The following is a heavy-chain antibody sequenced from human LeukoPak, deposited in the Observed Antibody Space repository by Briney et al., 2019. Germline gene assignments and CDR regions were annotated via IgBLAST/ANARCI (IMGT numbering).Heavy chain of an antibody. V-gene: IGHV4-38-2*01. CDR2: IYHSGST. Sequence: SETLSLTCAVSGYSISSGYYWGWIRPPPGKGLEWIGSIYHSGSTYYNPSLKSRVTISVDTSKNQFSLKLSSATAADTAVYYCARLWNWFDPWGQGTLVTVSS. CDR1: GYSISSGYY. J-gene: IGHJ5*02. CDR3: ARLWNWFDP.